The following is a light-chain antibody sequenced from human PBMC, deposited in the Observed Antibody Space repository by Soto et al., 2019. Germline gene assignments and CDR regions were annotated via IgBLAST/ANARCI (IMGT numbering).Light chain of an antibody. V-gene: IGKV3-20*01. CDR2: LAS. J-gene: IGKJ2*01. Sequence: EIVLTQSPGTLSLSPGERATLSCRASQSVSSSYLAWYQQKPGQAPRLLIYLASSRATGVPDRFSGSGSGTDFTLTINRLEAEDFAVYYCQQYGTSPFTFGQGTMLEIK. CDR1: QSVSSSY. CDR3: QQYGTSPFT.